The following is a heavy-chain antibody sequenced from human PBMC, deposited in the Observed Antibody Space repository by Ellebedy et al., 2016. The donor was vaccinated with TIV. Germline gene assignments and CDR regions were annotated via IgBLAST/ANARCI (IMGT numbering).Heavy chain of an antibody. CDR1: GGSVKYYN. Sequence: SETLSLTXTVSGGSVKYYNWNWIRQPPGKGLEWIGHLTHIGTTNYNPSLQSRVAMSLDSSKTQFSLELKSVTAADTAVYFCARSCSPSCWECLEYWGQGVLVTVSS. CDR3: ARSCSPSCWECLEY. CDR2: LTHIGTT. V-gene: IGHV4-59*02. D-gene: IGHD2-2*01. J-gene: IGHJ4*02.